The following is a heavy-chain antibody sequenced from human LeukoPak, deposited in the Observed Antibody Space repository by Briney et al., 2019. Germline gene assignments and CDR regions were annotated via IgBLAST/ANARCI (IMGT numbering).Heavy chain of an antibody. CDR3: ATAGAGAVALDY. J-gene: IGHJ4*02. Sequence: ASVKVSCKVSGYTLTELSMHWVRQAPGKGLEWMGGFDPEDGETINAQKLQGRVTMTEDTSTDTAYMELSSLRSEDTAVYYCATAGAGAVALDYWGQGTLVTVSS. CDR2: FDPEDGET. D-gene: IGHD6-19*01. V-gene: IGHV1-24*01. CDR1: GYTLTELS.